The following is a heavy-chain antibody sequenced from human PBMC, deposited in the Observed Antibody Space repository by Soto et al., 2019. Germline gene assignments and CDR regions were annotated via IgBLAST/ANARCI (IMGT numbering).Heavy chain of an antibody. D-gene: IGHD5-18*01. CDR2: IYWNAAK. CDR3: LHTYDGMRGYSPVLAYLLHGTFDL. V-gene: IGHV2-5*01. J-gene: IGHJ2*01. CDR1: GCRISKRRMG. Sequence: GCRISKRRMGVGWIRQSPEKALEWLSLIYWNAAKRYSPSLKSRLTITKDTSKNQVVLTMTNMDPVDTATYYCLHTYDGMRGYSPVLAYLLHGTFDL.